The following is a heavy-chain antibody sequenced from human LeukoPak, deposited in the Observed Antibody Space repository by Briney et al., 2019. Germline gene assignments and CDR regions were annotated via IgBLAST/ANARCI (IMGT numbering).Heavy chain of an antibody. CDR3: AKGIRQLGNYYYYMDV. Sequence: GSLRLSCAASGFTFSDYHMSWIRQAPGKGLEWVSAISGTGANTFYADSVKGRFTMSRDNPKNMLYLQMNSLRAEDTALYYCAKGIRQLGNYYYYMDVWGKGTTVTVSS. V-gene: IGHV3-23*01. CDR1: GFTFSDYH. J-gene: IGHJ6*03. D-gene: IGHD7-27*01. CDR2: ISGTGANT.